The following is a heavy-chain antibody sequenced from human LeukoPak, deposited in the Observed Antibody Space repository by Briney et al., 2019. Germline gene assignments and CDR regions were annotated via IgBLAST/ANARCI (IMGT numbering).Heavy chain of an antibody. CDR1: GYTFTGYY. Sequence: ASVKVSCKASGYTFTGYYIHWVRQAPGQGLEWMGWINPKSGGTNYAQKFQGRVTMTRDTSISTAYMELSRLRSDDTAVYYCARDRNVITIFGVVIGGYYYYGMDVWGQGTTVTVSS. D-gene: IGHD3-3*01. J-gene: IGHJ6*02. CDR2: INPKSGGT. V-gene: IGHV1-2*02. CDR3: ARDRNVITIFGVVIGGYYYYGMDV.